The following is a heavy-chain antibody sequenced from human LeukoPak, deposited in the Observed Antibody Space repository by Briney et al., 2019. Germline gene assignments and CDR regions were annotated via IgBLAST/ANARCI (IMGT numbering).Heavy chain of an antibody. CDR3: ARDLPDDSPIAY. CDR1: GFTFDDYA. D-gene: IGHD1-1*01. CDR2: ISGDGGST. J-gene: IGHJ4*02. V-gene: IGHV3-43*02. Sequence: GGSLRLSCAASGFTFDDYAMHWVRQAPGKGLEWVSLISGDGGSTYYADSVKGRFTISRDNSKNSLYLQMNTLRTEDTALYYCARDLPDDSPIAYWGQGTLVTVSS.